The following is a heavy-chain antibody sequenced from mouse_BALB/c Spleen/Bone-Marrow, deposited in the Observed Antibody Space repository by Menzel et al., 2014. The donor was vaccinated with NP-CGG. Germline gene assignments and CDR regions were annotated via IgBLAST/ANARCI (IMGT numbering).Heavy chain of an antibody. J-gene: IGHJ4*01. Sequence: SGPELVKPGASVKISCKASGYSFTGYYMHWVRQSLGKSLEWIGRVNPNNGGTSFNQKFKGKAIFTVDKSSSAAYMELRSLTSEDSAVYYCHYYGYGGAMDFWGQGTSITVS. CDR1: GYSFTGYY. V-gene: IGHV1-26*01. CDR3: HYYGYGGAMDF. D-gene: IGHD1-2*01. CDR2: VNPNNGGT.